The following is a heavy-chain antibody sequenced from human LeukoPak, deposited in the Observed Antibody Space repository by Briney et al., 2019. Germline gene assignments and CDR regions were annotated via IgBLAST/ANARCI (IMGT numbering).Heavy chain of an antibody. D-gene: IGHD3-9*01. CDR3: ARDISNDILTGYTGFDP. Sequence: GASVKVSCKASGGTFSSYAISWVRQAPGQGLEWMGGIIPIFGTANYAQRFQGRVTITADESTSTAYMELSSLRSGDTAVYYCARDISNDILTGYTGFDPWGQGTLVTVSS. CDR2: IIPIFGTA. J-gene: IGHJ5*02. V-gene: IGHV1-69*01. CDR1: GGTFSSYA.